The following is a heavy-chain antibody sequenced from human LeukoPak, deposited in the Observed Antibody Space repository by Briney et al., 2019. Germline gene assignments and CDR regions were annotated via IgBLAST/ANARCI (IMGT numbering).Heavy chain of an antibody. CDR3: ARVGYYESSGYYEY. CDR2: INPNSGGT. CDR1: GYTLTDYY. V-gene: IGHV1-2*06. J-gene: IGHJ4*02. D-gene: IGHD3-22*01. Sequence: ASVKVSCKASGYTLTDYYMHWVRQAPGRGLEWMGRINPNSGGTNYAQKFQGRVTMTRDTSTSTVYMELSRLRSDDTAVYYCARVGYYESSGYYEYWGQGTLVTVSS.